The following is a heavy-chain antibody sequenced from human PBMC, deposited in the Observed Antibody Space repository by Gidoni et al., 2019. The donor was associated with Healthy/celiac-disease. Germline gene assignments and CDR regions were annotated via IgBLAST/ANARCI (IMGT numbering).Heavy chain of an antibody. Sequence: QLQLQESGPGLVKPSEPLSLTCTVSGGSISSSSYYWGWIRQPPGKGLEWIGSIYYSGSTYYNPSLKSRVTISVDTSKNQFSLKLSSVTAADTAVYYCARQDVTGTTSWFDPWGQGTLVTVSS. CDR2: IYYSGST. CDR3: ARQDVTGTTSWFDP. J-gene: IGHJ5*02. CDR1: GGSISSSSYY. D-gene: IGHD1-7*01. V-gene: IGHV4-39*01.